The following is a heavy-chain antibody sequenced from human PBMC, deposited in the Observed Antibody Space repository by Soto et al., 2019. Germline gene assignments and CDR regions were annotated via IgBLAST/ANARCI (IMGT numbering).Heavy chain of an antibody. V-gene: IGHV4-28*01. CDR3: ARREIQGPIDY. J-gene: IGHJ4*02. D-gene: IGHD1-26*01. CDR1: GYSISSGNW. CDR2: IYYSGTT. Sequence: SETLSVTCAVSGYSISSGNWWGWIRQPPGKGLEWIGYIYYSGTTYYNPSLKSRVTMSVDTSKNQFSLKLTSVTAVDTAVYYCARREIQGPIDYWGQGTLVTVS.